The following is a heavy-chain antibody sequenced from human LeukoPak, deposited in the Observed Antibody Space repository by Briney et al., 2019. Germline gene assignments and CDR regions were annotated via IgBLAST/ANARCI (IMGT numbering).Heavy chain of an antibody. Sequence: GPSVKVSCTTSGGTFSSYAISWVRQAPGQGLEWMGGIIPIFGTANYAQKFQGRVTITADESTSTAYMELSSLRSEDTAVYYCAGAEGRYYYDSSGYSDWFDPWGQGTLITVSS. CDR2: IIPIFGTA. D-gene: IGHD3-22*01. CDR1: GGTFSSYA. V-gene: IGHV1-69*13. CDR3: AGAEGRYYYDSSGYSDWFDP. J-gene: IGHJ5*02.